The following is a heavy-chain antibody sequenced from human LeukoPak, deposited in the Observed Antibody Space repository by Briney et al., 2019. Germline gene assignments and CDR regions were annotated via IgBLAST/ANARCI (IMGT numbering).Heavy chain of an antibody. D-gene: IGHD3-3*01. CDR2: IRYDGSNK. CDR3: AKTIFGVVIEYYYYYMDV. V-gene: IGHV3-30*02. CDR1: GFTFSSYG. Sequence: GGSLRLSCAASGFTFSSYGMHWVRQAQGKGLEWVAFIRYDGSNKYYADSVKGRFTISRDNSKNTLYLQMNSLRAEDTAVYYCAKTIFGVVIEYYYYYMDVWGKGTTVTVSS. J-gene: IGHJ6*03.